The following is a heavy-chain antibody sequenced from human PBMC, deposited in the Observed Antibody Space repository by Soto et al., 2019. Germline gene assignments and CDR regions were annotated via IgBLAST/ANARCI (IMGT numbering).Heavy chain of an antibody. D-gene: IGHD3-9*01. J-gene: IGHJ6*03. Sequence: PGGSLRLSCAASGFTFSSYAMSWVRQAPGKGLEWVSAISGSGGRTYYADSVKGRFTISRDDSKNTLYLQMNSLRAEDTALYYCAKSCDWYFCFMDVWGKGTTVTVSS. CDR1: GFTFSSYA. CDR3: AKSCDWYFCFMDV. V-gene: IGHV3-23*01. CDR2: ISGSGGRT.